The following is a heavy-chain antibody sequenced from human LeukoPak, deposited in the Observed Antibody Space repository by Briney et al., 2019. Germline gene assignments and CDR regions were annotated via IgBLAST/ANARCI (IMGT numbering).Heavy chain of an antibody. CDR2: VYYSGST. CDR3: ASYSSTWPNYYFDF. J-gene: IGHJ4*02. Sequence: PSETLSLTCTVSGGSISYFYWNWIRQPPGKGLEWIGHVYYSGSTNYNPSLTSRVTISVDTSKNQFSLKLSSVTAADTAVYYCASYSSTWPNYYFDFWGQGALVTVSS. D-gene: IGHD6-13*01. CDR1: GGSISYFY. V-gene: IGHV4-59*08.